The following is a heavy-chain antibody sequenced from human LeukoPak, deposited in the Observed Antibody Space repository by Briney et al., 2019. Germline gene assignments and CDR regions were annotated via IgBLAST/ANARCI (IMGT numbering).Heavy chain of an antibody. V-gene: IGHV4-34*01. CDR3: ASIKYYDILTGLGGYYFDY. J-gene: IGHJ4*02. Sequence: SQTLSLTCAVYGGSSSGYYWSWIRQPPGKGLEWIGEINHSGSTNYNPSLKSRVTISVDTSKNQFSLKLSSVTAAATAVFYCASIKYYDILTGLGGYYFDYWGQGTLVTVSS. CDR2: INHSGST. CDR1: GGSSSGYY. D-gene: IGHD3-9*01.